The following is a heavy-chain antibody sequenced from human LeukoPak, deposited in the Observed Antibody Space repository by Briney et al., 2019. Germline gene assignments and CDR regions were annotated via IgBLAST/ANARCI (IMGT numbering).Heavy chain of an antibody. CDR1: GFTFDDYA. Sequence: SLRLSCAASGFTFDDYAMHWVRQAPGKGLEWVSGISWNSGSIGYADSVKGRFTISRDNAKNSLYLQMNSLRAEDTALYYCAKSLRRYCSGGSCYSIQHWGQGTLVTVSS. CDR2: ISWNSGSI. CDR3: AKSLRRYCSGGSCYSIQH. J-gene: IGHJ1*01. V-gene: IGHV3-9*01. D-gene: IGHD2-15*01.